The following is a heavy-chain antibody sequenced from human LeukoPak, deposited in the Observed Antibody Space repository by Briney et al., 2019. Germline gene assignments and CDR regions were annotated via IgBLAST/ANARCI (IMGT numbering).Heavy chain of an antibody. CDR1: GGSISSYY. D-gene: IGHD5-18*01. V-gene: IGHV4-59*01. J-gene: IGHJ4*02. CDR3: ARAGYSYGYAYFDY. Sequence: SETLSRTCTVSGGSISSYYWSWIRQPPGKGLEWIGYIYYSGSTNYNPSLKSRVTISVDTSKNQFSLKLSSVTAADTAVYYCARAGYSYGYAYFDYWGQGALVTVSS. CDR2: IYYSGST.